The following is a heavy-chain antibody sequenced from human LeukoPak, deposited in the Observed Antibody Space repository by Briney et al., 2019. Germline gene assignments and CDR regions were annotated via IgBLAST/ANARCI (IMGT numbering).Heavy chain of an antibody. CDR1: GFTFSSYA. Sequence: GGSLRLSCAASGFTFSSYAMSWVRQAPGKGLEWVSAISGSGGSTYYADSVKGRFTISRDNSKNTLYLQMNSLRAEDTAVHYCAKGGIGHQGVFDYWGQGTLVTVSS. CDR2: ISGSGGST. D-gene: IGHD2-2*01. V-gene: IGHV3-23*01. CDR3: AKGGIGHQGVFDY. J-gene: IGHJ4*02.